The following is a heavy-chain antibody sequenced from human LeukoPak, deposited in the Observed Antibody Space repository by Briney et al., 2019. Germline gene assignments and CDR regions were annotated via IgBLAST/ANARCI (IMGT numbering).Heavy chain of an antibody. CDR3: ATYGRYSSSSYYYFDY. Sequence: SETLSLTCTVSGGSISSYYWSWIRQPPGKGLEWIGYIYYSGSTNYNPSLKSRVTISVDTSKNQFSLKLSSVTAADTAVYYCATYGRYSSSSYYYFDYWGQGTLVTVSS. D-gene: IGHD6-6*01. CDR2: IYYSGST. J-gene: IGHJ4*02. CDR1: GGSISSYY. V-gene: IGHV4-59*08.